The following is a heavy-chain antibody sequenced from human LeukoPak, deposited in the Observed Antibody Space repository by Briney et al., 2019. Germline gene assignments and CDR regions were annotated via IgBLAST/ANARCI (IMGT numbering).Heavy chain of an antibody. V-gene: IGHV3-23*01. CDR1: GFTFNTYA. Sequence: GWSLRLSCAASGFTFNTYAIYWVRQAPGKGLEWVSGICGSGGCTYYADSVKGRFTISRDNSKNTVYLQMNSLTADDTAIYYCAKTTVGYSSGRYPGWPADCWGQGTLVTVSS. CDR2: ICGSGGCT. J-gene: IGHJ4*02. D-gene: IGHD6-19*01. CDR3: AKTTVGYSSGRYPGWPADC.